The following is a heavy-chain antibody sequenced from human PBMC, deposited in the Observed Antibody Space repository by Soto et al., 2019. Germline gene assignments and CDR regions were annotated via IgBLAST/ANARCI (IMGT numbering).Heavy chain of an antibody. V-gene: IGHV4-4*07. CDR3: VASLAAYGLNWLDP. Sequence: SETLSLTCIVSGGSISEKYWNWVRQPPGKGLEWIGLIFANGHTDYNPSLKSRVTMSVDASKNQFSLRLTSMTAADTAVYYCVASLAAYGLNWLDPWGRGTLVTVSS. J-gene: IGHJ5*02. D-gene: IGHD2-21*01. CDR1: GGSISEKY. CDR2: IFANGHT.